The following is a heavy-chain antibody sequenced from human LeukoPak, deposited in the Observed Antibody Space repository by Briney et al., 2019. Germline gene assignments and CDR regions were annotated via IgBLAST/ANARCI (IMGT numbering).Heavy chain of an antibody. Sequence: SETLSLTCAVSGGSISSGGYSWSWIRQPPGKGLEWIGEITHSGSSNYNPSLKSRVTISVDTSKNQFSLNLTSVTAADTAVYYCARLGTAMVTSIDYWGQGNLVTVSS. V-gene: IGHV4-30-2*01. CDR2: ITHSGSS. CDR1: GGSISSGGYS. CDR3: ARLGTAMVTSIDY. J-gene: IGHJ4*02. D-gene: IGHD5-18*01.